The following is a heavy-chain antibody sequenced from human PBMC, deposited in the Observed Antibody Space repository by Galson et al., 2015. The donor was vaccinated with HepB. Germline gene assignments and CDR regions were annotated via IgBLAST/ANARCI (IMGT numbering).Heavy chain of an antibody. CDR1: GFTFSSYS. J-gene: IGHJ1*01. D-gene: IGHD6-13*01. Sequence: SLRLSCAASGFTFSSYSMNWVRQAPGKGLEWVSYISSSSSTIYYADSVKGRFTISRDNAKNSLYLQMNSLRAEDTAVYYCASSWFGAAGTSPTPAEYFQHWGQGTLVTVSS. CDR3: ASSWFGAAGTSPTPAEYFQH. V-gene: IGHV3-48*04. CDR2: ISSSSSTI.